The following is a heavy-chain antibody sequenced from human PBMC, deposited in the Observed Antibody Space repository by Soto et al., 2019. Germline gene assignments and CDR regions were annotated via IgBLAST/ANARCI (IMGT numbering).Heavy chain of an antibody. CDR2: ISGSVGTT. J-gene: IGHJ4*02. CDR1: GFTFSSYA. Sequence: EVQLLESGGGLVQPGGSLRLSCAASGFTFSSYAMSWVRQAPGKGLEWVSAISGSVGTTYFADSVKGRFSISRDNSKDPLYPPMKNPRGQDPAVYYWAKGINEIWVGFLGYWGQGNLVTVSS. CDR3: AKGINEIWVGFLGY. D-gene: IGHD3-10*01. V-gene: IGHV3-23*01.